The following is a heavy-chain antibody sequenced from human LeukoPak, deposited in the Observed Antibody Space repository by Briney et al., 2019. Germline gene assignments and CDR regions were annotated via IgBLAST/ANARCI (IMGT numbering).Heavy chain of an antibody. CDR2: ISGSDGST. CDR1: GFTFSSYA. Sequence: PGGSLRLSCAASGFTFSSYAMSWVRQAPGEGLEWVSAISGSDGSTYYADSVKGRFTISRDNSKNTLYLQMNSLRAEDTAVYYCALDREYQLPRDDYWGQGTLVTVSS. J-gene: IGHJ4*02. D-gene: IGHD2-2*01. CDR3: ALDREYQLPRDDY. V-gene: IGHV3-23*01.